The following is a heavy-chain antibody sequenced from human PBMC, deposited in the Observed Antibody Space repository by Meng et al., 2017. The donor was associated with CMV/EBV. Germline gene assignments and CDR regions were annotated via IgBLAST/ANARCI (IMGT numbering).Heavy chain of an antibody. J-gene: IGHJ3*02. V-gene: IGHV4-34*01. CDR1: GGSFSGYY. CDR2: IYYSGST. D-gene: IGHD2-21*01. Sequence: SETLSPTCAVYGGSFSGYYWSWIRQPPGKGLEWIGSIYYSGSTYYNPSLKSRVTISVDTSKNQFSLKLSSVTAADTAVYYCARLLPFPGSPGAFDIWGQGTMVTVSS. CDR3: ARLLPFPGSPGAFDI.